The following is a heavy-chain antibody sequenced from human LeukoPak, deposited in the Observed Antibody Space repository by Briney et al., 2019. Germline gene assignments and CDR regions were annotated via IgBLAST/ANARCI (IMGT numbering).Heavy chain of an antibody. CDR2: SDPEDGER. CDR3: ATGFTTMAVDYFDY. V-gene: IGHV1-24*01. J-gene: IGHJ4*02. CDR1: GKTLSDLS. Sequence: ASVKGSCKVSGKTLSDLSIHWLRQPPGKGLEWLGGSDPEDGERIYAQMFQGRVTMTEDTSIDTAYMELSSLRSEDTAVYYCATGFTTMAVDYFDYWGQGTLVTVSP. D-gene: IGHD5-18*01.